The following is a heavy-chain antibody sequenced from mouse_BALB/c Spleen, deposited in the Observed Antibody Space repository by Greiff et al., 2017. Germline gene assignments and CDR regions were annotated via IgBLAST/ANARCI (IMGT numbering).Heavy chain of an antibody. CDR1: GFTFSSYG. D-gene: IGHD1-1*01. Sequence: EVKLVESGGDLVKPGGSLKLSCAASGFTFSSYGMSWVRQTPDKRLEWVATISSGGSYTYYPDSVKGRFTLSRDNAKNTLYLQMSSLKSEDAAMYYCARHYYGSSDYAMDYWGQGTSVTVSS. J-gene: IGHJ4*01. V-gene: IGHV5-6*01. CDR3: ARHYYGSSDYAMDY. CDR2: ISSGGSYT.